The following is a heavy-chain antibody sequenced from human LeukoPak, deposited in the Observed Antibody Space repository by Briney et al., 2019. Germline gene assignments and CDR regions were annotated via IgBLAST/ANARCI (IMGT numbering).Heavy chain of an antibody. CDR2: IYSGGST. J-gene: IGHJ4*02. CDR3: ARGFGGVINEDY. CDR1: GFTVSSNY. D-gene: IGHD3-16*02. V-gene: IGHV3-53*01. Sequence: GGSLRLSCAASGFTVSSNYMSWVRQAPGKGLEWVSVIYSGGSTYYADSVKGRFTISRDNSKNTLYLQMNSLRAEDTSVYYCARGFGGVINEDYWGQGTLVTVSS.